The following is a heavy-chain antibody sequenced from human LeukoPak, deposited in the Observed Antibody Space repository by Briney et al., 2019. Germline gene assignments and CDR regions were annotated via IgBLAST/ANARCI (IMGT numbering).Heavy chain of an antibody. CDR1: GYTFTGYY. CDR3: ARPHIVGATPFDY. CDR2: INPNSGGT. Sequence: WASVKVSCKASGYTFTGYYMHWVRQAPGQGLEWMGWINPNSGGTNYAQKFQGRVTMTRDTSISTAYMELSRLRSDDTAVYYCARPHIVGATPFDYWGQGTLVTVSS. V-gene: IGHV1-2*02. D-gene: IGHD1-26*01. J-gene: IGHJ4*02.